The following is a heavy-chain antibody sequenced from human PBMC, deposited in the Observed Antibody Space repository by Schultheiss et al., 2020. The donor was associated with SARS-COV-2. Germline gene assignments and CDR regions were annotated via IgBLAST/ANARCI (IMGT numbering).Heavy chain of an antibody. CDR2: TSYDGNNN. J-gene: IGHJ3*02. CDR1: GFTFSSYA. Sequence: GGSLRLSCAASGFTFSSYAMHWVRQAPGKGLEWVAVTSYDGNNNKYADSVKGRFTISRDNAKNSLYLQMNSLRAEDTAVYYCARELDAFDIWGQGTMVTVSS. V-gene: IGHV3-30*04. CDR3: ARELDAFDI.